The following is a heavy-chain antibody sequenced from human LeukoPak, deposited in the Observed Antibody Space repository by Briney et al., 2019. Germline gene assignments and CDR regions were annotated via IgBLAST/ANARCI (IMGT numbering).Heavy chain of an antibody. V-gene: IGHV3-30*15. Sequence: GGSLRLSCAASGFTFSRFSIHWVRQAPGKGLDWVAIISKDGSIKYYADSVKGRFTISRDNSENTVCLQMSSLTAEDTGIYYCARDSGVFDYWGQGTLVTVSS. D-gene: IGHD2-8*01. CDR3: ARDSGVFDY. J-gene: IGHJ4*02. CDR1: GFTFSRFS. CDR2: ISKDGSIK.